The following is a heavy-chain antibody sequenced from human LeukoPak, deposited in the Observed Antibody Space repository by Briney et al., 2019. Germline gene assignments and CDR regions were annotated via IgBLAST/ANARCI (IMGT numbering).Heavy chain of an antibody. CDR2: ISWNSGSI. CDR3: AILASHDAFDI. CDR1: GFTFDDYA. V-gene: IGHV3-9*01. J-gene: IGHJ3*02. Sequence: PGGSLRLSCAASGFTFDDYAMHWVRQAPGKGLEWVSGISWNSGSIGYADSVKGRFTISRDNAKNSLYLQMNSLRAEDTALYYCAILASHDAFDIWGQGTMVTVSS.